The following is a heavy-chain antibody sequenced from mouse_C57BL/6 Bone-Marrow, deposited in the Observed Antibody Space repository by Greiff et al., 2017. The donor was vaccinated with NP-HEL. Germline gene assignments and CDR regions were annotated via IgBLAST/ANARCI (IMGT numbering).Heavy chain of an antibody. D-gene: IGHD1-1*01. CDR3: TREEQYYYGSSYWYFDV. J-gene: IGHJ1*03. V-gene: IGHV1-5*01. CDR2: IYPGNSDT. Sequence: VQLQQSGTVLARPGASVKMSCKTSGYTFTSYWMHWVKQRPGQGLEWIGAIYPGNSDTSYNQKFKGKAKLTAVTSASTAYMELSSLTNEDSAVYYCTREEQYYYGSSYWYFDVWGTGTTVTVSS. CDR1: GYTFTSYW.